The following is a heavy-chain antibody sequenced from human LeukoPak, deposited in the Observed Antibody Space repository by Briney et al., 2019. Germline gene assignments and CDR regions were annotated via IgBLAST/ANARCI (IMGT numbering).Heavy chain of an antibody. J-gene: IGHJ5*02. V-gene: IGHV3-23*01. Sequence: GGSLRLSCAASGFTFSSYAMSWVRQAPGKGLEWVSAISGSGGSTYYADSVKGRFTISRDNSRNTLYLQMNSLRAEDTAVYYCAKDLLPYSSGWPMFDPWGQETLVTVSS. D-gene: IGHD6-19*01. CDR1: GFTFSSYA. CDR2: ISGSGGST. CDR3: AKDLLPYSSGWPMFDP.